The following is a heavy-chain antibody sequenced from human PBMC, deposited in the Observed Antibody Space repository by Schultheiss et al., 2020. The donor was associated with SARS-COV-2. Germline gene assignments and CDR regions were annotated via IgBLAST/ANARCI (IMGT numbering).Heavy chain of an antibody. CDR2: INHSGST. CDR1: GGSFSGYY. Sequence: SETLSLTCAVYGGSFSGYYWSWIRQPPGKGLEWIGEINHSGSTNYNPSLKSRVTISVDTSKNQFSLKLSSVTAADTAVYYCAREGDSMTTVTMNYYYGMDVWGQGTTVTVSS. J-gene: IGHJ6*02. CDR3: AREGDSMTTVTMNYYYGMDV. D-gene: IGHD4-17*01. V-gene: IGHV4-34*01.